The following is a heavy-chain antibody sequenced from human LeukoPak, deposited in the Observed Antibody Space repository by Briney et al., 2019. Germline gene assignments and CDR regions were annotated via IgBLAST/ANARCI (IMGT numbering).Heavy chain of an antibody. Sequence: ASVKVSCKASGYTFTGYYLHWVRQAPGQGLEWMGWINPSSGGAKYAQNFQGRVIITTDTSISTAYMELSSLRSDDTAVYYCARSSPPTYYHFYYYMDVWGKGSTVPVSS. J-gene: IGHJ6*03. CDR3: ARSSPPTYYHFYYYMDV. CDR1: GYTFTGYY. D-gene: IGHD6-13*01. V-gene: IGHV1-2*02. CDR2: INPSSGGA.